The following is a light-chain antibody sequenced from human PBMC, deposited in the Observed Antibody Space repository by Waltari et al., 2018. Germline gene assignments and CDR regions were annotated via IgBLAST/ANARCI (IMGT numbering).Light chain of an antibody. J-gene: IGLJ2*01. CDR1: SGDVGSYNR. CDR3: CSYDGTYTI. CDR2: EVT. Sequence: QSALTQPPSVSGSPGQSVTISCTGTSGDVGSYNRVSWYQQPPGTAPKPIIYEVTTRPSGVPDRFSGSKSGNAASLTISGLQAEDETDYYCCSYDGTYTIFGGGTKLTVL. V-gene: IGLV2-18*02.